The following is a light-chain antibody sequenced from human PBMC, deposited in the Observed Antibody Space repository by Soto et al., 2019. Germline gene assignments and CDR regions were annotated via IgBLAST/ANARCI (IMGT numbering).Light chain of an antibody. V-gene: IGKV1-39*01. CDR2: AAS. CDR3: QQSYNTPRT. CDR1: QTIGNY. Sequence: DIQMTQAPSSLPASVGDRVTITCRASQTIGNYLNWYQQRPGKAPNLLISAASTLQSGVPSRFSGSGSGTDFTLTITSLQPEDFATYYCQQSYNTPRTFGQGTKGDSK. J-gene: IGKJ1*01.